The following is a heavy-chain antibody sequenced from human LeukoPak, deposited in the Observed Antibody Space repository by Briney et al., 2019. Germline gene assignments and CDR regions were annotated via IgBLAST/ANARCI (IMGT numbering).Heavy chain of an antibody. D-gene: IGHD2-15*01. J-gene: IGHJ4*02. V-gene: IGHV3-23*01. Sequence: GGSLRLSCAASGFSFSTYGMTWVRQAPGKGLEWVSGISGSDGSTYYADSVKGRFIISRDNSKNTLYLQMNSLRAEDTAVYYCAKNIGGFDYWGQGTLVTVSS. CDR1: GFSFSTYG. CDR2: ISGSDGST. CDR3: AKNIGGFDY.